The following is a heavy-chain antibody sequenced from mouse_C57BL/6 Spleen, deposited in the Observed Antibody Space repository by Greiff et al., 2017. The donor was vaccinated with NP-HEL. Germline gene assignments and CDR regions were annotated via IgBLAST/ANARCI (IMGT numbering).Heavy chain of an antibody. CDR1: GFTFSSYA. CDR3: TRDPDGYYWYFDV. V-gene: IGHV5-9-1*02. CDR2: ISSGGDYI. J-gene: IGHJ1*03. Sequence: EVKLVESGEGLVKPGGSLKLSCAASGFTFSSYAMSWVRQTPEKRLEWVAYISSGGDYIYYADTVKGRFTISRDNARNTLYLQMSSLKSEDTAMYYCTRDPDGYYWYFDVWGTGTTVTVSS. D-gene: IGHD2-3*01.